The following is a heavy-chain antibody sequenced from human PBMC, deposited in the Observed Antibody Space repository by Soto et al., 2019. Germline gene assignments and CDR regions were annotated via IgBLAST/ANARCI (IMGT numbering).Heavy chain of an antibody. CDR1: GYSFTSYW. Sequence: GESLKISCKTSGYSFTSYWIGWVRQMPGKGMEWMGNIYPYDSDTRYSPSFQGQVTISADTSITTAYLQWSGLRASDTAMYFCARHLVGSTRGNFDYWGQGTLVTAPQ. CDR3: ARHLVGSTRGNFDY. V-gene: IGHV5-51*01. J-gene: IGHJ4*01. CDR2: IYPYDSDT. D-gene: IGHD2-2*01.